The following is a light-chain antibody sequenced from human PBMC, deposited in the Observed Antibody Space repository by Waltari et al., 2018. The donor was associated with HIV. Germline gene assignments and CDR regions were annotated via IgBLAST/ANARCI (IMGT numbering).Light chain of an antibody. Sequence: DIVMTQSPDSLVVSLGARATINCKSSQSVLYSSNNKNYLAWYQQKPGQPPKLLIYWASTRESGVPDRFSGSGSGTDFTLTISSLQAEDVAVYYCQQYYSTHPTFGQGTKVEIK. CDR1: QSVLYSSNNKNY. CDR2: WAS. J-gene: IGKJ1*01. CDR3: QQYYSTHPT. V-gene: IGKV4-1*01.